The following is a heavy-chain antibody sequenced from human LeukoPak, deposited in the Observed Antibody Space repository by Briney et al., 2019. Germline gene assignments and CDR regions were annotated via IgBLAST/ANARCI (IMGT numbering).Heavy chain of an antibody. V-gene: IGHV1-8*01. CDR1: GYTFTIND. CDR2: RNPNSGNS. J-gene: IGHJ4*02. Sequence: ASVKVSFKASGYTFTINDINWVRQATGQGLERMGYRNPNSGNSAYAQKFQGRVTITTDASITTAYMVLSGLRSEDTALYYCAREGLDYWGQGTLVTVSS. CDR3: AREGLDY.